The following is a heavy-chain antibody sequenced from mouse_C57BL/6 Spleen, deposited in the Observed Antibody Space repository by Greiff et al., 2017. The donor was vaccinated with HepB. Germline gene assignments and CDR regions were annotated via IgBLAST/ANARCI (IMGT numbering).Heavy chain of an antibody. Sequence: QVQLQQSGPELVKPGASVKISCKASGYAFSSSWMNWVKQRPGKGLEWIGRIYPGDGDTNYNGKFKGKATLTADKSSSTAYMQLSSLTSEDSAVYFCARVLRPKDFDVWGTGTTVTVSS. V-gene: IGHV1-82*01. CDR1: GYAFSSSW. D-gene: IGHD1-2*01. CDR3: ARVLRPKDFDV. J-gene: IGHJ1*03. CDR2: IYPGDGDT.